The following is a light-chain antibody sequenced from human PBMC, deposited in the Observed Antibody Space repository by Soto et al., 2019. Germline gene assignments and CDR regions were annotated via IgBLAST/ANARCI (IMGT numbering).Light chain of an antibody. V-gene: IGKV1-9*01. J-gene: IGKJ4*01. CDR3: QQLNSYPPT. CDR1: QGISSY. Sequence: DIQLTQSPSFLSASVGDRVTITCRASQGISSYLAWYQQKPGKAPKLLIYAASTLQSGVPSRFRGSGSGTEFPLTISSLQPEDFATYYCQQLNSYPPTFGGGNKVEIK. CDR2: AAS.